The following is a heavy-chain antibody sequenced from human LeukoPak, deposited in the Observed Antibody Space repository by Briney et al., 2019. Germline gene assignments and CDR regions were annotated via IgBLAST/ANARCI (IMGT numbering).Heavy chain of an antibody. J-gene: IGHJ4*02. Sequence: PGGSLRLSCVVSGLTLSNYGMSWVRQAPGKGLEWVSGISERGGSTNYADSVKGRFIISRDTSKNTVYLQMNSLRVDDTAVYFCAKRGIVIRAVIIIGFHKEAYYFDYWGQGSLVTVSS. V-gene: IGHV3-23*01. CDR3: AKRGIVIRAVIIIGFHKEAYYFDY. CDR1: GLTLSNYG. D-gene: IGHD3-10*01. CDR2: ISERGGST.